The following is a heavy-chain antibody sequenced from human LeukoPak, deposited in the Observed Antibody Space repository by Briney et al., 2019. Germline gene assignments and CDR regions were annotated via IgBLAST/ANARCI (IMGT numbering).Heavy chain of an antibody. CDR1: GGSISSGDYY. CDR3: ARHPPSSAGAYDI. V-gene: IGHV4-30-4*01. Sequence: SETLSLTCTVSGGSISSGDYYWSWIRQPPGKGLEWIGYIYYSGSTYYNPSLKSRVTISVDTSKNQFSLKLVSVTAADTAVYYCARHPPSSAGAYDIWGQGTMVTVSS. D-gene: IGHD3-10*01. J-gene: IGHJ3*02. CDR2: IYYSGST.